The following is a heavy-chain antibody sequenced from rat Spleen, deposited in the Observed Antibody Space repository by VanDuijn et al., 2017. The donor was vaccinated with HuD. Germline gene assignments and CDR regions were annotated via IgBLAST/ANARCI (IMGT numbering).Heavy chain of an antibody. D-gene: IGHD4-3*01. Sequence: EVQLVESGGGLVQPERSMKLSCTVSGFTFSNYYMAWVRQAPTKGLEWVASISTGGERIYYRDSVKGRFIISRDNAKSTRYLQMDSLRSEDTATYYCARWSWGYPFKYWGQGVMVTVSS. V-gene: IGHV5-25*01. J-gene: IGHJ2*01. CDR3: ARWSWGYPFKY. CDR1: GFTFSNYY. CDR2: ISTGGERI.